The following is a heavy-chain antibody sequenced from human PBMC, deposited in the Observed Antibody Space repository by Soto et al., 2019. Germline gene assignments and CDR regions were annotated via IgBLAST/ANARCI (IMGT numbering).Heavy chain of an antibody. V-gene: IGHV3-23*01. CDR2: IGSRGDST. CDR1: GFTFSSFA. D-gene: IGHD6-19*01. CDR3: AKDLIYGYNSGRPFDS. Sequence: EVQLLESGGGLVQPGGSLRLSCVASGFTFSSFAMSWVRQAPGKGLEWVSAIGSRGDSTYYADSVKGRFTISRDNSKNTLYLQMNSLRAEDTAVYYCAKDLIYGYNSGRPFDSWGQGTRVTVSS. J-gene: IGHJ4*02.